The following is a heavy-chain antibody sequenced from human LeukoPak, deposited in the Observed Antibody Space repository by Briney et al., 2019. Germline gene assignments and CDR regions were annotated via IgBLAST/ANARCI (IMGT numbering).Heavy chain of an antibody. J-gene: IGHJ4*02. V-gene: IGHV4-34*01. CDR3: ARLAQWLVRGRFDY. D-gene: IGHD6-19*01. Sequence: SETLSLTCGVYGGSFSGYYWSWIRQPPGKGLEWIGEINHSGSTNYNPSLKSRVTISVDTSKNQFSLKLSSVTAADTAVYYCARLAQWLVRGRFDYWGQGTLVTVSS. CDR2: INHSGST. CDR1: GGSFSGYY.